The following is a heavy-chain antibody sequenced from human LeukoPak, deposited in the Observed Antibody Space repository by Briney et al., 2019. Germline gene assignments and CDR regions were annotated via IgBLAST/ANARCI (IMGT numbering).Heavy chain of an antibody. CDR3: TRGGIAAAATL. Sequence: RSGGSLRLSCAASGFTFSSYSMNWVRQVPGKGLEWVSYISSSGSTIYYADSVKGRFTISRDNAKNSLYLQMNSLRAEDTAVYYCTRGGIAAAATLWGQGTLVTVSS. D-gene: IGHD6-13*01. CDR2: ISSSGSTI. CDR1: GFTFSSYS. J-gene: IGHJ4*02. V-gene: IGHV3-48*04.